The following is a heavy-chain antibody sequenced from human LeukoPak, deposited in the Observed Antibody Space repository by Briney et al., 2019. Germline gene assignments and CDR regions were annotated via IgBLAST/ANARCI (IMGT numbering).Heavy chain of an antibody. D-gene: IGHD4-17*01. CDR2: IYYSGST. Sequence: SETLSLTCTVSGGSISSSSDYWGWIRQPAGKGLEWIGSIYYSGSTSYNPSLKSRVTISVDTSRNQFSLRLSSVTAADTAVYYCARLQYGDFYFDYWGQGTLVTVSS. CDR1: GGSISSSSDY. V-gene: IGHV4-39*01. J-gene: IGHJ4*02. CDR3: ARLQYGDFYFDY.